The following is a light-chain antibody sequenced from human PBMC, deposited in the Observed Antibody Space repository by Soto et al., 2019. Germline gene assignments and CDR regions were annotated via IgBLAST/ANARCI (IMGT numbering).Light chain of an antibody. CDR3: QQDNNWPPWT. J-gene: IGKJ1*01. CDR1: QSVSSN. Sequence: EIVMTQSPATLSVSPGERATLSCRASQSVSSNLAWYQQKPGQAPRLLIYGASTRATGIPARFSGSGSGTECTLTINSLPSEDFAVYYCQQDNNWPPWTFGQGTKVEIK. V-gene: IGKV3-15*01. CDR2: GAS.